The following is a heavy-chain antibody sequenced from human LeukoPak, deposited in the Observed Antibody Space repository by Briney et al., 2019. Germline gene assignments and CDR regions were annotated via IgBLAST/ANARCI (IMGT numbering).Heavy chain of an antibody. CDR3: ASPIPMVRGVIVDY. D-gene: IGHD3-10*01. J-gene: IGHJ4*02. V-gene: IGHV4-39*07. CDR2: IYYSGST. CDR1: GGSISSNGYY. Sequence: SETLSLTCSVSGGSISSNGYYWGWIRQPPGKGLEWIGSIYYSGSTFDNPSLKSRVTISVDTSKNQFSLKLSSVTAADTAVYYCASPIPMVRGVIVDYWGQGTLVTVSS.